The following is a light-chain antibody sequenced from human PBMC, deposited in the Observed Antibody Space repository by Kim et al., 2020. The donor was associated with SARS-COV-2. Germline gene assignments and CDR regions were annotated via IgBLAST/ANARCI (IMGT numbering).Light chain of an antibody. CDR2: DAS. Sequence: LSPGEGAALSCRAGQSVSSYLAWYQQKPGQAPRLLIYDASNRATGIPARFSSSGSGTDFTLTISSLEPEDFAVYYCQQRSNWPLTFGGGTKVDIK. J-gene: IGKJ4*01. CDR3: QQRSNWPLT. V-gene: IGKV3-11*01. CDR1: QSVSSY.